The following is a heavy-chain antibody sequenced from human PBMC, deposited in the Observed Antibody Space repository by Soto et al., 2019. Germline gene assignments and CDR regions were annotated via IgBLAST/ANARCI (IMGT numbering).Heavy chain of an antibody. CDR3: ARAFCTNGVCYYFFDY. Sequence: GGSLRLSCAASGFTFGTYSMHWVRQAPGKGLEWVAVIYYDGSNRYYGDAVKGRFTISRDNSKSTLYLQMSSLRAEDTAVYYCARAFCTNGVCYYFFDYWGHGTLVTVSS. V-gene: IGHV3-30*12. CDR1: GFTFGTYS. CDR2: IYYDGSNR. D-gene: IGHD2-8*01. J-gene: IGHJ4*01.